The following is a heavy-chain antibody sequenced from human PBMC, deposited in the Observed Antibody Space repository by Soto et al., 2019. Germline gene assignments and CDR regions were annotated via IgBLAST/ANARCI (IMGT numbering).Heavy chain of an antibody. CDR1: GGSISSSSFY. V-gene: IGHV4-39*01. J-gene: IGHJ6*03. CDR3: ARHFSSSWTYYYYYMDV. D-gene: IGHD6-13*01. CDR2: IYYTGIT. Sequence: QVQLQESGPGLVKPSETLSLTCTASGGSISSSSFYWGWIRQPPGKGLEWIGSIYYTGITRNNPSLKSRVAISVDTSKNQFSLNLSSVIAADTAVYYCARHFSSSWTYYYYYMDVWGKGTKVTVSS.